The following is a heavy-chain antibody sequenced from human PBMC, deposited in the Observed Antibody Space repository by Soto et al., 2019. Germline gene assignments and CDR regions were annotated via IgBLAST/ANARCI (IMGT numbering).Heavy chain of an antibody. Sequence: EVQLLESGGGLVQPGGSLRLSCAASGFTFSSYAMSWVRQAPGKGLEWVSAISGSGGSTYYAVSVKGRFTISRDNSKNTLYLQMNSLRAEDTAVYYCAKAYYDFWSGYSTAPNAFDIWGQGTMVTVSS. V-gene: IGHV3-23*01. CDR3: AKAYYDFWSGYSTAPNAFDI. J-gene: IGHJ3*02. CDR2: ISGSGGST. D-gene: IGHD3-3*01. CDR1: GFTFSSYA.